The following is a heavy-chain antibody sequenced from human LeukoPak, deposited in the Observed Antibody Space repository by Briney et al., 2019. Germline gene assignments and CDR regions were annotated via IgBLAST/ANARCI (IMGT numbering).Heavy chain of an antibody. V-gene: IGHV3-33*01. CDR1: GYTFSSYG. J-gene: IGHJ4*02. CDR3: ARDGGIGLDY. CDR2: IWYDKSKK. Sequence: GGSLRLSCVASGYTFSSYGMHWVRQAPGKGLQWVAVIWYDKSKKYYTDSVKGRFTISRDVSKNTLYLQMNSLRAEDTAMYYCARDGGIGLDYWGQGTLVTVSS. D-gene: IGHD2-21*01.